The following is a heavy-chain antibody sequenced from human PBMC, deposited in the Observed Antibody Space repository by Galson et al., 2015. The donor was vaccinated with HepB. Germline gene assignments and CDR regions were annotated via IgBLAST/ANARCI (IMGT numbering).Heavy chain of an antibody. CDR1: GFTFSSYG. CDR3: ARGKGYSSSSRAYYFDY. J-gene: IGHJ4*02. Sequence: SLRLSCAASGFTFSSYGMHWVRQAPGKGLEWVAVIWYDGSNKYYADSVKGRFTISRDNSKNTLYLQMNSLRAEDTAVYYCARGKGYSSSSRAYYFDYWGQGTLVTVSS. V-gene: IGHV3-33*01. CDR2: IWYDGSNK. D-gene: IGHD6-6*01.